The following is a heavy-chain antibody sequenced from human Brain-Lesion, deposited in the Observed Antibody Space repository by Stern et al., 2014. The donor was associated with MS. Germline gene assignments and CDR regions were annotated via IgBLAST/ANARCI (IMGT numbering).Heavy chain of an antibody. CDR2: IFNSGST. CDR3: ARGRVVPGFQYYATDV. CDR1: GGSISSGGYY. V-gene: IGHV4-61*02. J-gene: IGHJ6*02. Sequence: VQLVESGPGLVKPSQTLSLSCTVSGGSISSGGYYWSWIRQPAGKGLEWIGRIFNSGSTRYNPSLKSRVTLSINNIQKQFSLRLNSMTAADTAVYYCARGRVVPGFQYYATDVWGQGTTVIVSS. D-gene: IGHD2-2*01.